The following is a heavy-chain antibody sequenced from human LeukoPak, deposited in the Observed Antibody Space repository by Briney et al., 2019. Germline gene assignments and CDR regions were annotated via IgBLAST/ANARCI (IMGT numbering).Heavy chain of an antibody. D-gene: IGHD3-10*01. J-gene: IGHJ5*01. CDR1: DGSFSGYY. Sequence: SETLSLTCAVYDGSFSGYYCSWIRQPPGKGLEWVGEINHSGSANYNPSLKSRVTILLDMSKNQFSLNLSSVTAADTAVYYCARRPRGVIIKTWFDSWGQGTLVTVSS. V-gene: IGHV4-34*01. CDR3: ARRPRGVIIKTWFDS. CDR2: INHSGSA.